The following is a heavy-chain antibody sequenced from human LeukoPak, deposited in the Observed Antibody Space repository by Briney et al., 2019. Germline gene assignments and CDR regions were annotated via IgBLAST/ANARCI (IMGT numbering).Heavy chain of an antibody. V-gene: IGHV5-51*01. Sequence: GESLQISCQGSGYSFTSYWIGWVRQMPGKGLEWMGIIYPGDSDTRYSPSFQGQVTISADRSISTAYLQWSSLQASDTAMYYCARQGYTSSSRFDFWGRGTLVTVSS. CDR1: GYSFTSYW. D-gene: IGHD6-6*01. J-gene: IGHJ4*02. CDR3: ARQGYTSSSRFDF. CDR2: IYPGDSDT.